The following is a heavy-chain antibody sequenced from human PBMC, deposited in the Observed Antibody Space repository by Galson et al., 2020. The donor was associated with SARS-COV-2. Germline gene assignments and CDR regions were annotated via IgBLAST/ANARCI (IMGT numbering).Heavy chain of an antibody. CDR1: GFTFSSYA. D-gene: IGHD4-17*01. Sequence: GGSLRLSCAASGFTFSSYAMSWVRQAPGKGLEWVSAISGSGGSTYYADSVKGRFTISRDNSKNTLYLQMNSLRAEDTAVYYCAKNVYGDYDGNDYYGMDVWGQGTTVTVSS. CDR3: AKNVYGDYDGNDYYGMDV. CDR2: ISGSGGST. J-gene: IGHJ6*02. V-gene: IGHV3-23*01.